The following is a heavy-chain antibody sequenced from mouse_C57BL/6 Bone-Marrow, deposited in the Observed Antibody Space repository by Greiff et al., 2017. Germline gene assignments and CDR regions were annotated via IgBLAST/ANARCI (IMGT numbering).Heavy chain of an antibody. CDR2: INPNNGGT. Sequence: QVQLQQPGTELVKPGASVKLSCKASGYTFTSYWMHWVKQRPGQGLEWIGNINPNNGGTNYNEKFKSKATLTVDKSSSTAYMQLSRLTSEDSAVYYCAREEITTVVDMDYWGQGTSVTVSS. CDR3: AREEITTVVDMDY. D-gene: IGHD1-1*01. CDR1: GYTFTSYW. J-gene: IGHJ4*01. V-gene: IGHV1-53*01.